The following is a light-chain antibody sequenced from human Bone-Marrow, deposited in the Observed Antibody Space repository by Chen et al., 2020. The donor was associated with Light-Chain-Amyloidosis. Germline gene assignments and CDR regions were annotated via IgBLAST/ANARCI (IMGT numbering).Light chain of an antibody. CDR1: NIGSTS. CDR2: DDS. V-gene: IGLV3-21*02. Sequence: SYVLTQPSSVSVAPGQTATIACGGNNIGSTSVHWYQQTPGQAPLLVVYDDSDRPSGIPWRLSGSNSGNTATLTSSRVEAGDEADYYCQVWDRSSDRPVFGGGTKLTVL. CDR3: QVWDRSSDRPV. J-gene: IGLJ3*02.